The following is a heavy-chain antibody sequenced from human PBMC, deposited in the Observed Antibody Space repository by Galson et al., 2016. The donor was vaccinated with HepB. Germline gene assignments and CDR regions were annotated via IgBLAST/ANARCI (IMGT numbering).Heavy chain of an antibody. CDR3: ARAIRRGRPLCSLDS. D-gene: IGHD2-2*01. CDR1: GYPFAKYD. CDR2: MNPNSGDT. V-gene: IGHV1-8*01. J-gene: IGHJ4*02. Sequence: SVKVSCKASGYPFAKYDINWVRQATGQGLEWMGWMNPNSGDTGHTQRFQGRVTMTRDTSTSTAYMELSSLRAEATAVYSCARAIRRGRPLCSLDSWGQGTLVTVSS.